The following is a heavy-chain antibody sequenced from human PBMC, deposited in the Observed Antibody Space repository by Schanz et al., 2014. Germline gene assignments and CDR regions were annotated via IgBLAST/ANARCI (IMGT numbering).Heavy chain of an antibody. J-gene: IGHJ3*02. D-gene: IGHD2-2*01. CDR2: IIPVLNIA. Sequence: QLQLVQSGAEVKKPGSSVKVSCKLSGGTFSSYTISWMRQAPGQGLEWMGKIIPVLNIATYAQQFQGRVTFTADKSTSTAYMELSSLRYEDTALYYCARGTMPGTVDIWGQGTMVTVSS. CDR1: GGTFSSYT. V-gene: IGHV1-69*02. CDR3: ARGTMPGTVDI.